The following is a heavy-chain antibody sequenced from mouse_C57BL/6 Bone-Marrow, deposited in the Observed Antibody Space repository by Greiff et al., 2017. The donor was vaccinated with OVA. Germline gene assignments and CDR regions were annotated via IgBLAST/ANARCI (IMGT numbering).Heavy chain of an antibody. CDR1: GYTFTEYT. Sequence: QVQLQQSGAELVKPGASVKLSCKASGYTFTEYTIHWVKQRSGQGLEWIGRFYPGSGSIKYNEKFKDKATLTADKSSSTVYMELSRLTSEDSAVYFCARHEDGVTTVVEENYFDYWGQGTTLTVSS. CDR3: ARHEDGVTTVVEENYFDY. CDR2: FYPGSGSI. V-gene: IGHV1-62-2*01. J-gene: IGHJ2*01. D-gene: IGHD1-1*01.